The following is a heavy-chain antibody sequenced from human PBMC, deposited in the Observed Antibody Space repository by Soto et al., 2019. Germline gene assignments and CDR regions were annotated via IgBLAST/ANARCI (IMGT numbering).Heavy chain of an antibody. J-gene: IGHJ6*02. CDR1: GFTFCSYA. CDR3: ARELVPAAMRASGYYYGMDV. V-gene: IGHV3-30-3*01. CDR2: ISYDGSNK. Sequence: HGGSLRLSCAASGFTFCSYAMHWVRQAPGKGLEWVAVISYDGSNKYYADSVKGRFTISRDNSKNTLYLQMNSLRAEDTAVYYCARELVPAAMRASGYYYGMDVWGQGTTVTVSS. D-gene: IGHD2-2*01.